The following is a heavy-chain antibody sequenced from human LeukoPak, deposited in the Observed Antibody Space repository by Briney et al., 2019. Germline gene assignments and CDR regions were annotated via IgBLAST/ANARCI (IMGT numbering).Heavy chain of an antibody. CDR3: ATDSDPRSDFGV. CDR1: GYTLTELS. V-gene: IGHV1-24*01. D-gene: IGHD3-16*01. J-gene: IGHJ4*02. Sequence: ASVKVSCKVSGYTLTELSMHWVRQAPGKGLEWMGGFDPEDGETIYAQKFQGRATMTEDTSTDTAYMELSSLRSEDTAVYYCATDSDPRSDFGVWGQGTLVTVSS. CDR2: FDPEDGET.